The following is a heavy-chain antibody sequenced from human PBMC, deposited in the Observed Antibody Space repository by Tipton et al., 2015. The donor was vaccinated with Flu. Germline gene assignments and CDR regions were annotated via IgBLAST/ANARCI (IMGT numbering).Heavy chain of an antibody. D-gene: IGHD3-10*02. J-gene: IGHJ4*02. CDR3: ARHTGDSVRGVIDY. CDR1: GDSIRSDYF. CDR2: IHRSGDT. Sequence: TLSLTCAVSGDSIRSDYFWGWIRQPPGKGLEWIATIHRSGDTKYNPSLKSRVIISVDTSKNQFSLKLSSVTAADTAVYYCARHTGDSVRGVIDYWGQGTLVTVSS. V-gene: IGHV4-38-2*01.